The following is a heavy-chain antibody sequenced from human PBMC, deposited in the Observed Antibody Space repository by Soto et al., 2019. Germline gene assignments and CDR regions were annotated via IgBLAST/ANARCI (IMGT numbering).Heavy chain of an antibody. CDR1: GFTFSSYA. J-gene: IGHJ4*02. V-gene: IGHV3-30-3*01. CDR3: ARDSFQWLLRLRRVYFDY. Sequence: PGGSLRLSCAASGFTFSSYAMHWVRQAPGKGLEWVAVISYDGSNKYYADSVKGRFTISRDNSKNTLYLQMNSLRAEDTAVYYCARDSFQWLLRLRRVYFDYWGQGTLVTVSS. CDR2: ISYDGSNK. D-gene: IGHD3-22*01.